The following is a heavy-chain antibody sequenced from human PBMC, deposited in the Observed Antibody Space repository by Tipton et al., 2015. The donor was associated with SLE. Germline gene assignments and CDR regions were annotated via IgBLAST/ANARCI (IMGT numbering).Heavy chain of an antibody. Sequence: TLSLTCSVSGGSISSGSYYWSWIRQPAGKGLEWIGHFYTSGSTSYNPSLKSRVTMSIDTSKKQFSLRLNSVTAADTAVYYCARADAGYYNGLDVWGQGATVTVSS. CDR3: ARADAGYYNGLDV. CDR2: FYTSGST. V-gene: IGHV4-61*09. J-gene: IGHJ6*02. CDR1: GGSISSGSYY.